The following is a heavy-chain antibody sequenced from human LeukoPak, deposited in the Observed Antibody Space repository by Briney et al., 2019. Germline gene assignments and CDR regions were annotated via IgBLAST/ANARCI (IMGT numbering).Heavy chain of an antibody. D-gene: IGHD3-10*01. CDR2: IKQDGSEK. CDR3: ARVGLLWFGEKDAFDI. Sequence: GGSLRLSCAASGFTFSSYWMSWVRQAPGKGLEWVANIKQDGSEKYYVDSVKGRFTISRDNAKNSLYLQMNSLRAEDTAVYYCARVGLLWFGEKDAFDIWGQGTMVTVSS. V-gene: IGHV3-7*01. J-gene: IGHJ3*02. CDR1: GFTFSSYW.